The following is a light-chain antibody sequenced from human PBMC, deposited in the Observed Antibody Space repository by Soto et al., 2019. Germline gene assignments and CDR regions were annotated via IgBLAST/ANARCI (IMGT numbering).Light chain of an antibody. Sequence: DIQMTQSPSTLSASVGDRVTITCRASQSISSWLAWYQQKPGKAPKLLIYDASNLESGVPSRFSGGGSGTEFSLTISRLQPDDFATDDCQQYNYFWACGQGTRVESK. CDR3: QQYNYFWA. CDR2: DAS. J-gene: IGKJ1*01. CDR1: QSISSW. V-gene: IGKV1-5*01.